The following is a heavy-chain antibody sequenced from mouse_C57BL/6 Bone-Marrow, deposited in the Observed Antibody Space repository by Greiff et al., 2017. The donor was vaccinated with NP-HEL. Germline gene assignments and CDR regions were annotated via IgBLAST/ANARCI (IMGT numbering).Heavy chain of an antibody. J-gene: IGHJ2*01. V-gene: IGHV1-15*01. CDR1: GYTFTDYE. CDR3: TNYYGPRNY. D-gene: IGHD1-1*01. CDR2: IDPETGGT. Sequence: QVHVKQSGAELVRPGASVTLSCKASGYTFTDYEMHWVKQTPVHGLEWIGAIDPETGGTAYNQKFKGKAILTADKSSSTAYMELRSLTSEDSAVYYCTNYYGPRNYWGQGTTLTVAS.